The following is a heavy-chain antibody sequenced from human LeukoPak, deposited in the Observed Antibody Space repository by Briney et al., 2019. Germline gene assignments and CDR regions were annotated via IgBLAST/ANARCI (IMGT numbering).Heavy chain of an antibody. J-gene: IGHJ4*02. V-gene: IGHV3-21*01. D-gene: IGHD3-22*01. CDR2: MSRSSSYI. Sequence: GGSLRLSCAASGFTFSSYSMNCVGQARGRGVEWVSSMSRSSSYIYYANSVKGRFTISRDNAKNSLYLQMNSLRAEDTAVYYCASLPDYYDSSGYPPWGQGTLVTVSS. CDR3: ASLPDYYDSSGYPP. CDR1: GFTFSSYS.